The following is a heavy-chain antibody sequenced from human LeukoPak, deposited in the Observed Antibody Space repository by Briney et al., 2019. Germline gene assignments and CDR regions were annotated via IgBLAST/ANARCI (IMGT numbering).Heavy chain of an antibody. CDR1: GFTFSRYS. V-gene: IGHV3-21*01. CDR3: ARAHGYSSSWVSPLDV. CDR2: ISSSSSYI. D-gene: IGHD6-13*01. Sequence: GGSLRLSCAASGFTFSRYSMNWVRQAPGKGLEWVSSISSSSSYIYYADSVKGRFTISRDNAKNSLYLQMNSLRAEDTAVYYCARAHGYSSSWVSPLDVWGTGTTVSVSS. J-gene: IGHJ6*04.